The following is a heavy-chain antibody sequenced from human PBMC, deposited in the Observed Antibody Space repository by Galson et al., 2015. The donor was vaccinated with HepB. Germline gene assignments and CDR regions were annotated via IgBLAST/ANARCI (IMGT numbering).Heavy chain of an antibody. CDR3: ATIKWELNNWFDP. V-gene: IGHV1-24*01. J-gene: IGHJ5*02. CDR2: FDPEDGET. Sequence: SVKVSCKVSGYTLTELSMHWVRQAPRKGLEWMGGFDPEDGETIYAQKFQGRVTMTEDTSTDTAYMELSSLRSEDTAVYYCATIKWELNNWFDPWGQGTLVTVSS. D-gene: IGHD1-26*01. CDR1: GYTLTELS.